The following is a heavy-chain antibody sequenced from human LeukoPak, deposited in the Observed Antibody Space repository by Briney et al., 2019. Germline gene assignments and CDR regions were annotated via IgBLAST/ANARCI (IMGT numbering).Heavy chain of an antibody. Sequence: GGSLRPSCAGSGFTFDDCGMSWVRQAPGKGLEWVSGINWNGGSTGYADSVKGRFTISRDNAKNSLYLQMNSLRVEDTALYYCAAGDASGWYFDYWGQGTLVTVSS. CDR1: GFTFDDCG. D-gene: IGHD6-19*01. J-gene: IGHJ4*02. CDR2: INWNGGST. CDR3: AAGDASGWYFDY. V-gene: IGHV3-20*04.